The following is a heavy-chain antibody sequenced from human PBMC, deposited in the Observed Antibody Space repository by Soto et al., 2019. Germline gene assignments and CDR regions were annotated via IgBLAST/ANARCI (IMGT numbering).Heavy chain of an antibody. CDR3: ARLRGGDERGYWFDP. V-gene: IGHV4-31*03. J-gene: IGHJ5*02. D-gene: IGHD2-21*02. CDR2: IYHSGST. CDR1: GGSISSGGYY. Sequence: QVQLQESGPGLVKPSQTLSLTCTVSGGSISSGGYYWSWIRQHPGKGLEWIGNIYHSGSTYYNPSLMSRVTRSVDTSKKQFSLKLRSVTSAATAVYFCARLRGGDERGYWFDPWGQGTLVTVSS.